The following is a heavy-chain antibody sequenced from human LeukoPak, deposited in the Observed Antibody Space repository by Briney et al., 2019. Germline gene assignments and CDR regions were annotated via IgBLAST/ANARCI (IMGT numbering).Heavy chain of an antibody. CDR1: GFTFSNYT. CDR3: TKFSRNRESS. CDR2: ISFSSYI. V-gene: IGHV3-21*01. J-gene: IGHJ5*02. Sequence: GGSLRLSCAASGFTFSNYTMNWVRQAPGKGLEWVSSISFSSYIYYADSVKGRFTISRDNAKTSLYLQMDSPRAEDTAGYDCTKFSRNRESSWGQGTLVTVSS. D-gene: IGHD2/OR15-2a*01.